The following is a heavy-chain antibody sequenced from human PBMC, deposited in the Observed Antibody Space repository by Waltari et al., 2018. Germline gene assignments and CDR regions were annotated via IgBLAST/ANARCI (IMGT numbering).Heavy chain of an antibody. CDR2: INPNSGGT. Sequence: QVQLVQSGAEVKKPGASAKVSCKASGYTFSGYYRHCVRKAPGQGLEWMGWINPNSGGTNYAQKFQGRVTMTRDTSISTAYMELSRLRSDDTAVYYCARDHSSGWTARFDYWGQGTLVTVSS. V-gene: IGHV1-2*02. CDR3: ARDHSSGWTARFDY. D-gene: IGHD6-19*01. CDR1: GYTFSGYY. J-gene: IGHJ4*02.